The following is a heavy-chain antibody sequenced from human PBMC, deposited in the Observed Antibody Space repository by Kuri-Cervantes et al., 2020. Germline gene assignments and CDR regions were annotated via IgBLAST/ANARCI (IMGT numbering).Heavy chain of an antibody. CDR2: IKQDGSEK. J-gene: IGHJ4*02. CDR1: GFTFDTFW. CDR3: AHVPSNITMIVVIFTPPEG. D-gene: IGHD3-22*01. V-gene: IGHV3-7*02. Sequence: GESLKISCAASGFTFDTFWMSWVRQAPGKGLEWVANIKQDGSEKYYVDSVKGRFTISRDNAKNSLYLQMNNLRAEDTAVYYCAHVPSNITMIVVIFTPPEGGGQGTLVTVSS.